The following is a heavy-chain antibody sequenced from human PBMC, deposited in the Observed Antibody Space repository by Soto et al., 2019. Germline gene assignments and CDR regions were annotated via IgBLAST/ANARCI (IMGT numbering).Heavy chain of an antibody. Sequence: PGGSLRLSCAVSGLSFSDSAMHWVRQASGKGLVWVSRINSDGSITNYADSVKGQFTISRDNAKNTLYLQMNSLRADDTAVYYCARDLPNPDYWGQGTLVTVSS. CDR3: ARDLPNPDY. J-gene: IGHJ4*02. V-gene: IGHV3-74*01. CDR1: GLSFSDSA. CDR2: INSDGSIT.